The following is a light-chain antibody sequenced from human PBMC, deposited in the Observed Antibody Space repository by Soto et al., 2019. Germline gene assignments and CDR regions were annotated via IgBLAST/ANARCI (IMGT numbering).Light chain of an antibody. Sequence: DSQMTQSPSSLSASVGDRVTITCQASQNINNYLNWYQQKPGRAPKLLIYDASNLEAGVPSRFRGSGSGTDFTFTIRRLQPEDIATYYCKQYENLPTFGQGTRLEIK. CDR1: QNINNY. CDR3: KQYENLPT. V-gene: IGKV1-33*01. CDR2: DAS. J-gene: IGKJ5*01.